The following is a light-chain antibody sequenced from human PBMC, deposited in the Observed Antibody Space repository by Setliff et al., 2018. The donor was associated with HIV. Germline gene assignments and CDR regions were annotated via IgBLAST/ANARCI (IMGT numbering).Light chain of an antibody. J-gene: IGLJ1*01. Sequence: QSALTQPPSASGSPGQSVAISCTGTSSDIGSHNHVSWYQQYPGKAPKLMIYELSQRPSGVPDRFSGSKSGNTASLTVSGLQAEDEADYYCSSYTSSSLYVFGTGTKVTVL. CDR1: SSDIGSHNH. CDR2: ELS. CDR3: SSYTSSSLYV. V-gene: IGLV2-8*01.